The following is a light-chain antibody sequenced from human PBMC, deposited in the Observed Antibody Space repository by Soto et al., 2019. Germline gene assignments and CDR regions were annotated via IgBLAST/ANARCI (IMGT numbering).Light chain of an antibody. J-gene: IGKJ3*01. CDR2: DAS. Sequence: DIQMTQSPSSLSASVVDRVTITCQANEDIRNSLHWYQQKPGKAPNLLIYDASNVETGVPSRFSGSGFGTDFTFTISSLQPEDVATYYCQQYGDLPVTFGPGTKVDIK. CDR1: EDIRNS. CDR3: QQYGDLPVT. V-gene: IGKV1-33*01.